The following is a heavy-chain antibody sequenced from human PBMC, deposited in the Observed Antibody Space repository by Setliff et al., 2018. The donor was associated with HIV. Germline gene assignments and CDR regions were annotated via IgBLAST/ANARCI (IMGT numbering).Heavy chain of an antibody. D-gene: IGHD3-16*02. V-gene: IGHV4-34*01. CDR3: ASRSDYVWGSYRFDY. CDR1: NGSFNGYY. J-gene: IGHJ4*02. Sequence: PSETLSLTCAVYNGSFNGYYWSWIRQPPGKGLEWIGEINHSGGTTYNPSLNGRVGISVDTSKNQFSLKLSSVTAADTAVYYCASRSDYVWGSYRFDYWGQGTLVTVSS. CDR2: INHSGGT.